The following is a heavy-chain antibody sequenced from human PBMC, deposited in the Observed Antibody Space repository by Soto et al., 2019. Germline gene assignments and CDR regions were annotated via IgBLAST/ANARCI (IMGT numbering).Heavy chain of an antibody. CDR2: IYYSGST. CDR1: GGSISSSSYY. V-gene: IGHV4-39*01. J-gene: IGHJ6*03. Sequence: SETLSLTCTVSGGSISSSSYYWGWIRQPPGKGLEWIGSIYYSGSTYYNPSLKSRVTISVDTSKNQFSLKLSSVTAADTAVYYCARTYYYYMDVWGKGTTVTVSS. CDR3: ARTYYYYMDV.